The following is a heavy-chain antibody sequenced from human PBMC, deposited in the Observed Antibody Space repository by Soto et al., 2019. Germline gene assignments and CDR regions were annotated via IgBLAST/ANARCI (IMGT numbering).Heavy chain of an antibody. V-gene: IGHV3-30-3*01. Sequence: GGSLRLSCAASGFTFSSYAMHWVRQAPGKGLEWVAVISYDGSNKYYADSVKGRFTISRDNSKNTLYLQMNSLRAEDTAVYYCAREPAGYSSGWYGTYYGMDVWGQGNTVTVS. D-gene: IGHD6-19*01. J-gene: IGHJ6*02. CDR1: GFTFSSYA. CDR3: AREPAGYSSGWYGTYYGMDV. CDR2: ISYDGSNK.